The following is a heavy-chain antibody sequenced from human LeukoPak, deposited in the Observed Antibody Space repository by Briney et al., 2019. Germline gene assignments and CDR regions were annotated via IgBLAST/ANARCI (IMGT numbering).Heavy chain of an antibody. CDR2: INPSGQWT. J-gene: IGHJ5*02. V-gene: IGHV1-46*01. Sequence: ASVKVSCKASGYTFTNYYMHWVRQAPGQGLEWMGLINPSGQWTSYAQRFQGRVTLTRDVSTSTDYLELSSLRSEDTAVYYCARDNSVRATAWWFDPWGQGTRVTVSS. CDR3: ARDNSVRATAWWFDP. D-gene: IGHD1-26*01. CDR1: GYTFTNYY.